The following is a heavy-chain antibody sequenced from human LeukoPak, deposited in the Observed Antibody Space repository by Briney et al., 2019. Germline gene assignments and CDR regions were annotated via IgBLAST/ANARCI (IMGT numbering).Heavy chain of an antibody. Sequence: GASVKVSCKASGYTFTSYDINWVRQAAGQGLEWMGWMGPYSGDTGYAQKFQGRVTMTRDTSISTAYMELSSLKSDDTAVYFCARNPAGTGDFEYWGQGTLVAVSS. D-gene: IGHD7-27*01. CDR3: ARNPAGTGDFEY. J-gene: IGHJ4*02. CDR1: GYTFTSYD. CDR2: MGPYSGDT. V-gene: IGHV1-8*01.